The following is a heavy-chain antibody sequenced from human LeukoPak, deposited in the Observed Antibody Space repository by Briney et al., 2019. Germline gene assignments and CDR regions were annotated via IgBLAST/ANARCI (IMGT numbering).Heavy chain of an antibody. Sequence: SETLSLTCTVSGGSISSLYWSWIRQPAGKGLEWIGYMYYSGSTNYNPSLKSRVTISVDTSKNQFSLKLSSVTAADTAVYYCARLRGYCSSGICYSGTRFDDWGQGTLVTVSS. CDR2: MYYSGST. V-gene: IGHV4-59*08. J-gene: IGHJ4*02. D-gene: IGHD2-15*01. CDR1: GGSISSLY. CDR3: ARLRGYCSSGICYSGTRFDD.